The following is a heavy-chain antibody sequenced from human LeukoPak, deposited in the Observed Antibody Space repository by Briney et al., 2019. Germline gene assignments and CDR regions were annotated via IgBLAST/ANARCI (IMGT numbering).Heavy chain of an antibody. CDR3: AKAHSSWYDQDALDV. D-gene: IGHD6-13*01. CDR1: GFTFSSYW. CDR2: IRYDGSNK. Sequence: GGSLRLSCAPSGFTFSSYWMSWVRQAPGKGLEWVAFIRYDGSNKYYADSVKGRFTISRDNSKNTLYLQMNSLRAEDTAVYYCAKAHSSWYDQDALDVWGQGTMVTVSS. V-gene: IGHV3-30*02. J-gene: IGHJ3*01.